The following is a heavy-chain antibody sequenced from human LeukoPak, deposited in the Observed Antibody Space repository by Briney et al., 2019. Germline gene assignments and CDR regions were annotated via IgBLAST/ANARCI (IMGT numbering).Heavy chain of an antibody. J-gene: IGHJ6*02. D-gene: IGHD3-9*01. CDR1: GGTFSSYA. CDR2: IIPIFGTA. CDR3: ARTRPKKYYDILTGYTKTFGYDMDV. Sequence: SVKVSCKASGGTFSSYAISWVRQAPGQGLEWMGGIIPIFGTANYAQKFQGRVTITADESTSTAYMELSSLRSEDTAVYYCARTRPKKYYDILTGYTKTFGYDMDVWGQGTTVTVSS. V-gene: IGHV1-69*01.